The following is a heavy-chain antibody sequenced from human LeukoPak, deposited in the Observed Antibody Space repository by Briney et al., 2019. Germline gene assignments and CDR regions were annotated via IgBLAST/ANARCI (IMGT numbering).Heavy chain of an antibody. D-gene: IGHD3-10*01. CDR2: IYYSGST. Sequence: SETLSLTCTVSGGSISSGGYYWSWIRQHPGKGLEWIGYIYYSGSTYYNPSLKSRVTISVDTSKNQFSLKLSSVTAADTAVYYCARDQRDYYGSGSYYYGMDVWGQGTTVTVSS. V-gene: IGHV4-31*03. CDR3: ARDQRDYYGSGSYYYGMDV. CDR1: GGSISSGGYY. J-gene: IGHJ6*02.